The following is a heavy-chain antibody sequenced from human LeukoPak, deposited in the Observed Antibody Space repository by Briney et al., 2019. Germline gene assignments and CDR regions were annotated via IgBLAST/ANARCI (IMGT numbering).Heavy chain of an antibody. Sequence: ASVKVSCKASGYTFTGYYMHWVRQAPGQGLEWMGRINPNSGGTNYAQKFQGRVTITADKSTSTAYMELSSLRSEDTAVYYCARGAIYCSGGSCYPNYFDYWGQGTLVTVSS. V-gene: IGHV1-2*06. CDR3: ARGAIYCSGGSCYPNYFDY. CDR2: INPNSGGT. J-gene: IGHJ4*02. D-gene: IGHD2-15*01. CDR1: GYTFTGYY.